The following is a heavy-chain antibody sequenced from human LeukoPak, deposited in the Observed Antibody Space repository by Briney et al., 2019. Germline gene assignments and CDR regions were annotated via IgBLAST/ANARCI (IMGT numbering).Heavy chain of an antibody. CDR1: GFTFDDYA. V-gene: IGHV3-9*01. CDR2: ISWNSDNI. CDR3: ARDSSGWPYYYYYYMDV. D-gene: IGHD6-19*01. Sequence: GGSLRLSCAASGFTFDDYAMHWVRQAPGKGLEWVSGISWNSDNIAYADSVKGRFTISRDNSKNTLYLQMNSLRAEDTAVYYCARDSSGWPYYYYYYMDVWGKGTTVTVSS. J-gene: IGHJ6*03.